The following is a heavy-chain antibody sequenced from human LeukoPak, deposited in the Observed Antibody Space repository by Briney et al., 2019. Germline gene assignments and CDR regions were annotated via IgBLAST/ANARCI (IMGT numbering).Heavy chain of an antibody. CDR3: ARGYCSSTTCYHYYYYMDV. J-gene: IGHJ6*03. CDR1: GYTFTSYD. CDR2: MNPNRGNT. Sequence: ASVKVSCKASGYTFTSYDINWVRQATGQGPEWMGWMNPNRGNTGYAQKFQGRVTMTRNTSISTAYMELSSLRSEDTAVYYCARGYCSSTTCYHYYYYMDVWGKGTTVTVSS. D-gene: IGHD2-2*01. V-gene: IGHV1-8*01.